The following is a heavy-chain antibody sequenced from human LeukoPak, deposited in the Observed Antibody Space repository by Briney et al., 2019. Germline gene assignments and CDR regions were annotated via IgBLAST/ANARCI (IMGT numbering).Heavy chain of an antibody. Sequence: GGSLRLSCAASGFTFTNHWMTWVRPAPGRGLEWVANIKPDGSEKYYVDSVKGRFTISRDNAKNSVFLHMNSLRAEDTAMYYCTRGDGWTDNWGQGTLVTVSS. V-gene: IGHV3-7*03. D-gene: IGHD5-24*01. CDR2: IKPDGSEK. CDR1: GFTFTNHW. CDR3: TRGDGWTDN. J-gene: IGHJ4*02.